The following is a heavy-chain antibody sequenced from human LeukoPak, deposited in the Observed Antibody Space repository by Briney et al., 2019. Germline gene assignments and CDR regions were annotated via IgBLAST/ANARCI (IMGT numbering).Heavy chain of an antibody. CDR1: GGSFSGYC. CDR3: ARTFSRYWFDP. J-gene: IGHJ5*02. Sequence: SETLSLTCAVYGGSFSGYCWSWIRQPPGKGLEWIGEINHSGSTNYNPSLKSRVTISVDTSKNQFSLKLSSVTAADTAVYYCARTFSRYWFDPWGQGTLVTVSS. D-gene: IGHD3-3*02. V-gene: IGHV4-34*01. CDR2: INHSGST.